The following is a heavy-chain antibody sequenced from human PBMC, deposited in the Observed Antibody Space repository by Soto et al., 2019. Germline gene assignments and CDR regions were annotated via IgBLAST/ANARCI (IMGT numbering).Heavy chain of an antibody. CDR3: AREPISRQFDP. J-gene: IGHJ5*02. Sequence: QVQLVQSGAEVKKPGASVKVSCKASGYTFTSYDINWVRQATGQGLEWMGWMNPNSGNTGYAQKFQGXXTXTXXTSISTAYMELSSLRSEDTAVYYCAREPISRQFDPWGQGTLVTVSS. CDR2: MNPNSGNT. CDR1: GYTFTSYD. D-gene: IGHD3-3*02. V-gene: IGHV1-8*01.